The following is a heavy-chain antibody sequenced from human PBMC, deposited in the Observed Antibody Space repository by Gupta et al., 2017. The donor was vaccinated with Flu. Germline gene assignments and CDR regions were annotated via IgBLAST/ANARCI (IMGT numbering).Heavy chain of an antibody. CDR3: SKRAYGSGSFDY. V-gene: IGHV3-30*18. CDR1: GFTFSSYG. Sequence: QVQLVESGGGVVQPGRSLRLSCAASGFTFSSYGMHWVRQAPGKGLEWVAVISYDGSNKYYADSVKGRFTISRDNSKNTLYLQMNSLRAEDTAVYYCSKRAYGSGSFDYWGQGTLVTVSS. D-gene: IGHD3-10*01. J-gene: IGHJ4*02. CDR2: ISYDGSNK.